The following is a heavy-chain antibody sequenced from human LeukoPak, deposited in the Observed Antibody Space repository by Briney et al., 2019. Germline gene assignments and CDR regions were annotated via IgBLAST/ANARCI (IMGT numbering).Heavy chain of an antibody. J-gene: IGHJ3*02. CDR2: ITGSGGST. CDR1: GFTFSNYA. V-gene: IGHV3-23*01. CDR3: AREQLLADYGDYDAFDI. Sequence: GGSLRLSCAASGFTFSNYAMSWVRQAPGKGLEWVSSITGSGGSTYYAGSVKGRFTISRENAKNTLYLQMNSLRAEDTAVYYCAREQLLADYGDYDAFDIWGQGTMVTVSS. D-gene: IGHD4-17*01.